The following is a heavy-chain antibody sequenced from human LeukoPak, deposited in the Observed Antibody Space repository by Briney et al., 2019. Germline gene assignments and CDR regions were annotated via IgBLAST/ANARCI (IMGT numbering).Heavy chain of an antibody. J-gene: IGHJ2*01. Sequence: ASVKVSCKASGYTFTGYYMHWVRQAPGQGLEWMGWINPNSGGTNYAQKFQGRVTMTRDTSISTAYMELSSLRSEDTAVYYCARLQLLAYCSSTSCYGHFDLWGRSTLVTVSS. D-gene: IGHD2-2*01. CDR3: ARLQLLAYCSSTSCYGHFDL. CDR2: INPNSGGT. V-gene: IGHV1-2*02. CDR1: GYTFTGYY.